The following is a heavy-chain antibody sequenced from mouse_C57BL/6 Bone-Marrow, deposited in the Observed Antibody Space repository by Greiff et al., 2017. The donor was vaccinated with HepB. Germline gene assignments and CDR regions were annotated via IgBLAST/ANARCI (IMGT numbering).Heavy chain of an antibody. CDR1: GYTFTSYW. V-gene: IGHV1-61*01. J-gene: IGHJ2*01. CDR2: IYPSDSAT. Sequence: VQLQQPGAELVRPGSSVKLSCKASGYTFTSYWMDWVKQRPGQGLEWIGNIYPSDSATHYNQKFKDKATLTVDKSSSTAYMQLSSLTSEDSAVYYGARSITTVVAGDYFDYWGQGTTLTVSS. D-gene: IGHD1-1*01. CDR3: ARSITTVVAGDYFDY.